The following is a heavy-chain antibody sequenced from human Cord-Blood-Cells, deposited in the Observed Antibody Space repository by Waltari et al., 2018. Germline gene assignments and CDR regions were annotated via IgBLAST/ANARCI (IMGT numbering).Heavy chain of an antibody. CDR3: ARGAPGVGAPFDY. Sequence: QVQLQQWGAGLLKPSEILSLTCAVYGGSFGGYYWSWIRQPPGKGLEWIGEINHSGSTNYNPSLKSRVTISVDTSKNQFSLKLSSVTAVDTAVYYCARGAPGVGAPFDYWGQGTLVTVSS. V-gene: IGHV4-34*01. D-gene: IGHD1-26*01. CDR2: INHSGST. J-gene: IGHJ4*02. CDR1: GGSFGGYY.